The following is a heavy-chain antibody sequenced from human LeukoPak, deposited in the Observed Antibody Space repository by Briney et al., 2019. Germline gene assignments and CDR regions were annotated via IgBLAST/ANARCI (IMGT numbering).Heavy chain of an antibody. Sequence: ASVKVSCKASGYTFSGFYINWARQAPGQGLEWMGWINPKNGDTHYAQDFLGRVTMTRDTSISTAYMELSRLTSGDTAVYYCARDGRLRNGYDNFYIWGQGTLVTVSS. CDR3: ARDGRLRNGYDNFYI. D-gene: IGHD5-18*01. CDR1: GYTFSGFY. CDR2: INPKNGDT. J-gene: IGHJ4*02. V-gene: IGHV1-2*02.